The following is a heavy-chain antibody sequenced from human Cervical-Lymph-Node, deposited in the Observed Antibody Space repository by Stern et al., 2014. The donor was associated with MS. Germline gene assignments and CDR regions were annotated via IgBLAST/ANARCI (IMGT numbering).Heavy chain of an antibody. Sequence: QVQLQESGPGLVKPSQTLSLTCAVSGGSISSGEYYWSWIRQSPGKGLEWIGYIHYTGTTYYNPSLKSRVTISVDTSRNQFSLKLRFVTAADTAVYYCSRDADAYSLVFGYWGRGTLVTVSS. CDR3: SRDADAYSLVFGY. D-gene: IGHD5-24*01. CDR2: IHYTGTT. V-gene: IGHV4-30-4*01. CDR1: GGSISSGEYY. J-gene: IGHJ4*02.